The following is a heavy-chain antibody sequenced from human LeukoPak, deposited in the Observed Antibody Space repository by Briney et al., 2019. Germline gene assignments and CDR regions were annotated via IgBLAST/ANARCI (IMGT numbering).Heavy chain of an antibody. J-gene: IGHJ4*02. CDR1: GFTFSSYA. Sequence: GGSLRLSCAASGFTFSSYAMSWVRQAPGKGLEWVSAISGSGGSTYYADSVKGRLTISRDNAKSSLFLQMNSLRAEDTAVYYCAKASFYYDFWSGPFASWGQGSLVVVSS. CDR3: AKASFYYDFWSGPFAS. V-gene: IGHV3-23*01. D-gene: IGHD3-3*01. CDR2: ISGSGGST.